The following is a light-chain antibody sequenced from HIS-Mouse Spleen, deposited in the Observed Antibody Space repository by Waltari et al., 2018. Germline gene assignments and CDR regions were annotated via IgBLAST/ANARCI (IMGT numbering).Light chain of an antibody. CDR2: DVS. V-gene: IGLV2-11*01. CDR1: SSDVGGYNY. CDR3: CSYAGSYTL. Sequence: QSALTQPRSVSGSPGQSVTISCTGTSSDVGGYNYVSWYQQHPGKAPNRMIYDVSKRPSGVPDRFSGSKSGNTASLTISGLQAEDEADYYCCSYAGSYTLFGGGTKLTVL. J-gene: IGLJ3*02.